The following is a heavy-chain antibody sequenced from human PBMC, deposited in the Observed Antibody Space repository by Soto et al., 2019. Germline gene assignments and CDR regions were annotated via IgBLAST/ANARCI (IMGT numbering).Heavy chain of an antibody. V-gene: IGHV3-11*04. CDR3: ARDKDWAFDY. CDR2: VGSDGGTI. D-gene: IGHD3-9*01. Sequence: PGGSLRLSCAASGFTFSDYYMSWIRQAPGKGLEWVSAVGSDGGTIYYADSVKGRFTVSRDNTQNSLFLLMNSLRAEDTAIYYCARDKDWAFDYWGQGTQVTVSS. J-gene: IGHJ4*02. CDR1: GFTFSDYY.